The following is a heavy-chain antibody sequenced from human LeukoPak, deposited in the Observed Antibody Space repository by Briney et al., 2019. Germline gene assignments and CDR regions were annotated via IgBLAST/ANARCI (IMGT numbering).Heavy chain of an antibody. V-gene: IGHV4-59*01. CDR3: ARAALGYCSGGSCYSSYYYGMDV. Sequence: SETLSLTCTVSGGSISSYYWSWIRQPPGKGLEWIGYIYYSGSTNYNPSLKSRVTISVDTSKNQFSLKLSSVTAADTAVYYCARAALGYCSGGSCYSSYYYGMDVWGQGTTVTVSS. J-gene: IGHJ6*02. D-gene: IGHD2-15*01. CDR1: GGSISSYY. CDR2: IYYSGST.